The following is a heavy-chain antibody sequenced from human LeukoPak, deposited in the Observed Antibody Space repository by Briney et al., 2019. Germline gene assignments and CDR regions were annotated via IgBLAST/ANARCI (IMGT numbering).Heavy chain of an antibody. CDR2: IRYDGSNK. CDR1: GFTFSSYG. CDR3: AKDLYYDFWSGYFDY. Sequence: HPGGSLRLSCAASGFTFSSYGMYWVRQAPGKGLGWVAFIRYDGSNKYYADSVKGRFTISRDNSKNTLYLQMNSLRAEDTAVYYCAKDLYYDFWSGYFDYWGQGTLVTVSS. J-gene: IGHJ4*02. D-gene: IGHD3-3*01. V-gene: IGHV3-30*02.